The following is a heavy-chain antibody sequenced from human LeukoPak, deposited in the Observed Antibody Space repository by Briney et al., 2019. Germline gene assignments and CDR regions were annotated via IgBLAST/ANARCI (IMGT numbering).Heavy chain of an antibody. V-gene: IGHV1-69*04. D-gene: IGHD3-10*01. CDR3: ARDPTHPYYGSGSYPNYFDY. Sequence: SVKVSCKASGCTFSSYAISWVRQAPGQGLEWMGRIIPILGIANYAQKFQGRVTITADKSTSTAYMELSSLRSEDTAVYYRARDPTHPYYGSGSYPNYFDYWGQGTLVTVSS. CDR2: IIPILGIA. CDR1: GCTFSSYA. J-gene: IGHJ4*02.